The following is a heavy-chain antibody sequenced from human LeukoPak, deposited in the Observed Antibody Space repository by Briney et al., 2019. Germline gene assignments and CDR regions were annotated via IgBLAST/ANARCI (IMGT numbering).Heavy chain of an antibody. CDR1: GYTFTNYD. D-gene: IGHD6-13*01. Sequence: GASVRVSCKASGYTFTNYDINWVRQAPGQGLERMGWMNPNSGNTGSAQKFQGRVTMTSNTSISTAYMELSSLRSEDTAVYYCARGLRREQQLLRAFDYWGQGTPVTVSS. CDR3: ARGLRREQQLLRAFDY. CDR2: MNPNSGNT. J-gene: IGHJ4*02. V-gene: IGHV1-8*01.